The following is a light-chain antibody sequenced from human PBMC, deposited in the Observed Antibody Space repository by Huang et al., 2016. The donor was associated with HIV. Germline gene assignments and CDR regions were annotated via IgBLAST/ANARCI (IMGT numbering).Light chain of an antibody. J-gene: IGKJ1*01. Sequence: DIQMTQSPSSLSASVGDRVTIPCQASQDISNYLYWYQQKPGKAPKLLIYDASNLETGVSSRFSGSGSGTDFTFTISSLQPEDIATYYCQHYDNLRTFGQGTKVEIK. CDR1: QDISNY. V-gene: IGKV1-33*01. CDR2: DAS. CDR3: QHYDNLRT.